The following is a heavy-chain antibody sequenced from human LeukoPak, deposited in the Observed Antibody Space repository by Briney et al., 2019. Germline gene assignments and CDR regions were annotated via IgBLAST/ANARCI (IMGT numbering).Heavy chain of an antibody. J-gene: IGHJ4*02. CDR2: IKQDGSEK. CDR1: GFTFSSYW. CDR3: ARGPLTGSGYDWLFDY. D-gene: IGHD5-12*01. Sequence: GSLRLSCAASGFTFSSYWMSWVRQAPGKGLGWVANIKQDGSEKYYVDSVKGRFTISRDNAKNSLYLQMNSLRAEDTAVYYCARGPLTGSGYDWLFDYWGQGTLVTVSS. V-gene: IGHV3-7*03.